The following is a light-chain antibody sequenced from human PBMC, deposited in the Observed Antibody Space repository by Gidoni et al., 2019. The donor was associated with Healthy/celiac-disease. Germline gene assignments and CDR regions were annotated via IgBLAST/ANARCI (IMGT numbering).Light chain of an antibody. CDR3: QSADSSGTLGV. CDR2: KDS. J-gene: IGLJ1*01. V-gene: IGLV3-25*03. Sequence: SYELTQPPSVPLSPGQTARITCSGDALPKQYAYWYQQKPGQAPVLVIYKDSERPSGIPERFSGSSSGTTVTLTISGVQAEDEADYYCQSADSSGTLGVFGTGTKVTVL. CDR1: ALPKQY.